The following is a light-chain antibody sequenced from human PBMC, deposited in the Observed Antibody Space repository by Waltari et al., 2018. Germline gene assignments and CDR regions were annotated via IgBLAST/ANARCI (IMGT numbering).Light chain of an antibody. CDR1: QSVGIY. J-gene: IGKJ1*01. Sequence: EVVLTQSPATLSLSPGERATLSCRASQSVGIYLAWYQQKPGQTPRLRMYDASTRATGTPARFSGSGSGTDFTLTISSLEPDDSAVYYCQQRTTWWTFGQGTKVEIK. CDR3: QQRTTWWT. V-gene: IGKV3-11*01. CDR2: DAS.